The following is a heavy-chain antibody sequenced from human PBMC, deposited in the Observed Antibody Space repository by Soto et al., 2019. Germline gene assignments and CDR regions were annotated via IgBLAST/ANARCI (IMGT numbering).Heavy chain of an antibody. V-gene: IGHV3-30-3*01. CDR2: VSYDGSNK. CDR1: GFRFSDYA. J-gene: IGHJ2*01. D-gene: IGHD2-21*02. Sequence: QMQLVESGGGVVQPERSLRLSCAASGFRFSDYAMHWVRQAPGKGLEWVAVVSYDGSNKYYGDSVKGRFTMSRDNSKATLLLQLASARPDDQALYYCGRGVVCVGDCFPGHMSKWFFDLWGRGTLVIVSS. CDR3: GRGVVCVGDCFPGHMSKWFFDL.